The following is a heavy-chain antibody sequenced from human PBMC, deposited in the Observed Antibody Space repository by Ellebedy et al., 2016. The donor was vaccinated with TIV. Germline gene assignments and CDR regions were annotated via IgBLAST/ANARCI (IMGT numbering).Heavy chain of an antibody. CDR2: IYYSGST. CDR3: AGGSSWKSKCKN. CDR1: GVPISSYY. V-gene: IGHV4-59*08. D-gene: IGHD6-13*01. J-gene: IGHJ4*02. Sequence: MPSETLSLTCIVSGVPISSYYWSWIRQPPGKGLEWIGYIYYSGSTNYNPSLKRLVTIAVDTSKNQFSLKLSSVTAADTALYYCAGGSSWKSKCKNWGQGTLVTVSS.